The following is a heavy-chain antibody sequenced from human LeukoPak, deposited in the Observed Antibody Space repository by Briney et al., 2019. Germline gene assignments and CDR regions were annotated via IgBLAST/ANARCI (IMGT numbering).Heavy chain of an antibody. V-gene: IGHV1-24*01. CDR2: FDPEDGET. D-gene: IGHD3-9*01. Sequence: ASVKVSCKVSGYTLTELSMHWVRQAPGKGLEWMGGFDPEDGETIYAQKFQGRVTMTEDTSTDTAYMELSSLRSEDTAAYYCATGWGLRYFDWLLFDYWGQGTLVTVSS. J-gene: IGHJ4*02. CDR3: ATGWGLRYFDWLLFDY. CDR1: GYTLTELS.